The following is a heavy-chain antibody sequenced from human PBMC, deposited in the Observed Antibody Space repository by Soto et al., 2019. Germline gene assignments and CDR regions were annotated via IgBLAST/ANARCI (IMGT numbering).Heavy chain of an antibody. V-gene: IGHV1-69*13. CDR2: IIPIFGTA. CDR1: GGTFSSYA. J-gene: IGHJ6*01. CDR3: ARGRVAAAHGYGMGV. Sequence: GASVKVSCKASGGTFSSYAISWVRQAPGQGLEWMGGIIPIFGTANYAQKFQGRVTITADESTSTAYMELSSLRSEDTAVYYCARGRVAAAHGYGMGVCGKQTTVTASS. D-gene: IGHD6-13*01.